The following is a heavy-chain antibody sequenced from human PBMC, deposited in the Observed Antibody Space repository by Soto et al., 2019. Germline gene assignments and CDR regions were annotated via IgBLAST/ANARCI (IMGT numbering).Heavy chain of an antibody. CDR1: GFTFISYS. D-gene: IGHD3-22*01. Sequence: GGSLRLSCAASGFTFISYSMTWVRQAPGKGLEWISYIDTSSRTKFYADSVKGRFTISRDNAKNSLFLQMNSLSDEDTAVYYCARDRYYDSSGYYTDAFDIWGQGTMVTVSS. V-gene: IGHV3-48*02. CDR3: ARDRYYDSSGYYTDAFDI. CDR2: IDTSSRTK. J-gene: IGHJ3*02.